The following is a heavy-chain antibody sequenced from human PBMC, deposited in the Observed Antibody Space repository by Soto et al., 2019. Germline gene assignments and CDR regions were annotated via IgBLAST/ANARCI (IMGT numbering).Heavy chain of an antibody. CDR3: ARRGVPATMTDS. CDR2: IYFSGRT. V-gene: IGHV4-39*01. J-gene: IGHJ4*02. Sequence: TSETLSLTCSVSGGSISSSNYYWGWIRQPPGKGLEWIGSIYFSGRTYYNPSLKSRVTISVDTSKNQFSLTLSSGTAADTAVYYCARRGVPATMTDSWGRGTLVTVSS. D-gene: IGHD2-2*01. CDR1: GGSISSSNYY.